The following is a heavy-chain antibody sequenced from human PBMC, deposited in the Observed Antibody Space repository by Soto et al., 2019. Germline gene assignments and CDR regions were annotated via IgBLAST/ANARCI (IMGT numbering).Heavy chain of an antibody. CDR3: AREHCSGGSCYGYYYYGMDV. D-gene: IGHD2-15*01. CDR1: GGSITTYY. J-gene: IGHJ6*02. Sequence: QVQLQESGPGLVKTSETLSLTCTVSGGSITTYYWSWIRQPPGKGLEWIGYIYYRGSTNYNPSLKSRVTISIDASKNQFSRRLTSVTAADTAVYYCAREHCSGGSCYGYYYYGMDVWGQGTTVTVSS. V-gene: IGHV4-59*01. CDR2: IYYRGST.